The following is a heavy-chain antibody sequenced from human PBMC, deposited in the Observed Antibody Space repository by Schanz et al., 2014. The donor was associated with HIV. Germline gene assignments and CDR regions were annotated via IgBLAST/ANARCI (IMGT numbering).Heavy chain of an antibody. CDR2: IWYDGSNK. CDR3: ARASPGIAAADTLGWFDP. Sequence: QVQLVVSGGGVVQPGRSLRLSCAASGFTFSSFAMHWVRQAPDKGLDWVAVIWYDGSNKYYADSVKGRFTISRDNSKNTLYLQLNSLRAEDTAVYYCARASPGIAAADTLGWFDPWGQGTLVTVSS. J-gene: IGHJ5*02. CDR1: GFTFSSFA. V-gene: IGHV3-33*08. D-gene: IGHD6-13*01.